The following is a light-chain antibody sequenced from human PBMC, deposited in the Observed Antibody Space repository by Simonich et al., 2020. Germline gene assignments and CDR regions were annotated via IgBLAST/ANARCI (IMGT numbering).Light chain of an antibody. J-gene: IGLJ3*02. CDR1: SGSIASNY. V-gene: IGLV6-57*03. CDR3: QSYDSSNWV. CDR2: EDN. Sequence: NFMLTQPHSVSESPGKTVTISCTRSSGSIASNYVQWYQQRPGSAPTTVIYEDNQRPSGVPHLFSGSIDSSSNSASLTISGLKTEDEADYYCQSYDSSNWVFGGGTKLTVL.